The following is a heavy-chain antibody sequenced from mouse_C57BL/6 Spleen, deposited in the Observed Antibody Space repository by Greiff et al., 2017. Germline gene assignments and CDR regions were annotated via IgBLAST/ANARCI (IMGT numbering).Heavy chain of an antibody. CDR3: ARSQEWWFAY. CDR2: INPSSGYT. J-gene: IGHJ3*01. Sequence: QVQLKESGAELARPGASVKMSCKASGYTFTSYTMHWVKQRPGQGLEWIGYINPSSGYTKYNQKFKDKATLTADKSSSTAYMQLSSLTSEDSAVYYCARSQEWWFAYWGQGTLVTVSA. D-gene: IGHD1-3*01. V-gene: IGHV1-4*01. CDR1: GYTFTSYT.